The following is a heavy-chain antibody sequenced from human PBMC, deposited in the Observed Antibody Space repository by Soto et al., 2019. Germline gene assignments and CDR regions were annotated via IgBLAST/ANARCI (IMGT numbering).Heavy chain of an antibody. CDR2: IYSGGST. J-gene: IGHJ4*02. Sequence: PGGSLRLSCAASGFTVSTNYMTWVRQAPGKGLEWVSLIYSGGSTYYADSVTGRFTISRDNSKNTLYLQMNSLRAEDAAVYYCARDSSFYGIGYWGQGIQVTVSS. CDR1: GFTVSTNY. D-gene: IGHD4-17*01. V-gene: IGHV3-66*01. CDR3: ARDSSFYGIGY.